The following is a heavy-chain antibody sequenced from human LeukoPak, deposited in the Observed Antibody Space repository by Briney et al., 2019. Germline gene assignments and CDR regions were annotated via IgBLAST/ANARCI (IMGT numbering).Heavy chain of an antibody. D-gene: IGHD5-24*01. Sequence: PSETLSLTCTVSGDSLSSYYWSWIRQPPGKGLEWIGHIYYSGGTDYNPSLKSRVTISVDTSKNQFSLKLRSVTAADTAVYYCARHVTISGPYDASDIWGQGTMVTVSP. CDR1: GDSLSSYY. CDR3: ARHVTISGPYDASDI. J-gene: IGHJ3*02. CDR2: IYYSGGT. V-gene: IGHV4-59*08.